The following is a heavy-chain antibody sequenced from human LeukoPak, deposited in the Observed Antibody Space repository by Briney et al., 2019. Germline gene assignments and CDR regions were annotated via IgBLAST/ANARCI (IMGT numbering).Heavy chain of an antibody. Sequence: ETLSLTCTVSGGSISSGGYYWSWVRQAPGKGLEWVANIKQDGSEKYYVDSVKGRFTISRDNAKNSLYLQMNSLRAEDTAVYYCAREVGGITIFGVVIDFDYWGQGTLVTVSS. CDR2: IKQDGSEK. J-gene: IGHJ4*02. CDR3: AREVGGITIFGVVIDFDY. D-gene: IGHD3-3*01. CDR1: GGSISSGGYY. V-gene: IGHV3-7*01.